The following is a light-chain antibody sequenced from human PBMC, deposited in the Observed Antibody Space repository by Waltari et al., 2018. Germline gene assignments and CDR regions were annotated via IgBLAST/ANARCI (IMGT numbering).Light chain of an antibody. V-gene: IGKV1-33*01. J-gene: IGKJ3*01. CDR1: QPITNY. CDR3: QRYDNLPIFA. CDR2: DAS. Sequence: PQSPCSLSASVGATAPVTCQASQPITNYLNWYQQKVGEAPKLLIHDASKLETGVPSRFSGSQSGTHFTLTIASLQPEDVATYYCQRYDNLPIFAFGPGTKVDVK.